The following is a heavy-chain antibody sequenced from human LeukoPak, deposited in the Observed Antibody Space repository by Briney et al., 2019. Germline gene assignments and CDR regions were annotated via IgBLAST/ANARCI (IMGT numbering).Heavy chain of an antibody. V-gene: IGHV1-46*01. D-gene: IGHD3-10*01. J-gene: IGHJ4*02. Sequence: ASVKVSCKTSGYTFTIYYIHWVRQAPGQGLECMGIINPNGGATSYTQKFQGRVTMTRDTSTSTVYMDLSSLRSEDTAVYYCARVMVAWFGDKVFDYWGQGTLVTVSS. CDR3: ARVMVAWFGDKVFDY. CDR2: INPNGGAT. CDR1: GYTFTIYY.